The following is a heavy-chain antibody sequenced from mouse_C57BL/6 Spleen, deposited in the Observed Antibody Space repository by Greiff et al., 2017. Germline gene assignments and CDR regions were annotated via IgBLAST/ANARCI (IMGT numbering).Heavy chain of an antibody. V-gene: IGHV1-80*01. D-gene: IGHD2-1*01. CDR1: GYAFSSYW. J-gene: IGHJ2*01. CDR2: IYPGDGDT. Sequence: QVQLKQSGAELVKPGASVKISCKASGYAFSSYWMNWVKQRPGKGLEWIGQIYPGDGDTNYNGKFKGKATLTADTSSSTAYMQLSSLTSEDSAVYFCARRVILLWYHFDHWGKGTALTVSS. CDR3: ARRVILLWYHFDH.